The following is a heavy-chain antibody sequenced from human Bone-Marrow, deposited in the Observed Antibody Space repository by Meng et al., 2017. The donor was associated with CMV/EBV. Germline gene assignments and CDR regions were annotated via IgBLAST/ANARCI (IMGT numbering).Heavy chain of an antibody. CDR3: ARDLSGSYYPYYFDY. V-gene: IGHV1-8*02. Sequence: ASVKVSCKASGGTFSSYAISWVRQAPGQGLEWMGWMNPNSGNTGYAQKFQGRVTMTRNTSISTAYMELSSLRSEDTAVYYCARDLSGSYYPYYFDYWGQGTLVTVSS. J-gene: IGHJ4*02. D-gene: IGHD1-26*01. CDR2: MNPNSGNT. CDR1: GGTFSSYA.